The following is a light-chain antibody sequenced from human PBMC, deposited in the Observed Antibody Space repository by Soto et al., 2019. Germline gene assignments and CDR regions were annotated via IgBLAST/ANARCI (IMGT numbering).Light chain of an antibody. V-gene: IGKV3-11*01. J-gene: IGKJ3*01. CDR2: ATS. CDR3: HQRSNWIFA. Sequence: EVVLTQSPATLSLSPGEGATLSCRASQSIGNYLAWYQQKPGQAPRLLIYATSNRATGIPARFSGSGSGTDFTLTISSLEPEDFAVYYCHQRSNWIFAFGPGTKVDL. CDR1: QSIGNY.